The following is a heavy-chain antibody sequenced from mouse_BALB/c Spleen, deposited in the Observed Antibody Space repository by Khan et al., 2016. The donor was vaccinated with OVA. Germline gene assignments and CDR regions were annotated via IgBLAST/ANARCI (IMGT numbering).Heavy chain of an antibody. CDR3: ARSGYGSFAF. J-gene: IGHJ3*01. V-gene: IGHV1S29*02. CDR1: GYTFTDYN. CDR2: IFPNSGGS. Sequence: EVQLQESGPELVKPGASVRISCKASGYTFTDYNMDWVKQSHGKSLEWVGYIFPNSGGSVYNQKFKTKATLTVDSSSNPAYMELRGLTSEDSAVYYCARSGYGSFAFGGQGTLVTVSA. D-gene: IGHD1-1*01.